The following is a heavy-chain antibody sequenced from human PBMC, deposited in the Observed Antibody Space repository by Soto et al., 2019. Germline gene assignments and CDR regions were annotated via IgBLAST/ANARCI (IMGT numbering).Heavy chain of an antibody. CDR1: GDSVSSNSAA. Sequence: SQTLSLTCAISGDSVSSNSAAWNWIRQSPSRGLEWLGRTYYRSKWYNDYAVSVKSRITINPDTSKNQFSLQLNSVTPVDAAVYYCATVIFPSECLVWSHDAFDIWGQGTMDTASS. V-gene: IGHV6-1*01. J-gene: IGHJ3*02. D-gene: IGHD6-19*01. CDR3: ATVIFPSECLVWSHDAFDI. CDR2: TYYRSKWYN.